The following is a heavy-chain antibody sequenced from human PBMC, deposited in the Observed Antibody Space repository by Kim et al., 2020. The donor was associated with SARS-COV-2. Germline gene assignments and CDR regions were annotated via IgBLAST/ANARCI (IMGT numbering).Heavy chain of an antibody. Sequence: GGSLRLSCAASGFTFSSYAMHWVRQAPGKGLEWVAVISYDGSNKYYADSVKGRFTISRDNSKNTLYLQMNSLRAEDTAVYYCARDPTGSSWKDEYNWFDPWGQGTLVTVSS. V-gene: IGHV3-30*04. J-gene: IGHJ5*02. CDR2: ISYDGSNK. CDR1: GFTFSSYA. D-gene: IGHD6-13*01. CDR3: ARDPTGSSWKDEYNWFDP.